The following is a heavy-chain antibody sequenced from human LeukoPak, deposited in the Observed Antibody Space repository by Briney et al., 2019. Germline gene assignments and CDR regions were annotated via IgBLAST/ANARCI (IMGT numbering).Heavy chain of an antibody. V-gene: IGHV3-21*01. D-gene: IGHD3-22*01. Sequence: PGGSLRLSCAASGFTFSSYSMSWVRQAPGKGLEWVSSISSASGYIYYADSLKGRFTISRDNSKNSLYLQMNSLRAEDTAVYYCAREIVSSASFDYWGQGTLVTVSS. CDR1: GFTFSSYS. CDR2: ISSASGYI. CDR3: AREIVSSASFDY. J-gene: IGHJ4*02.